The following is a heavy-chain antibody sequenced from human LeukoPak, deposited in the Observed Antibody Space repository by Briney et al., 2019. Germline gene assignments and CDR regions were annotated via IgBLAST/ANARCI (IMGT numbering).Heavy chain of an antibody. J-gene: IGHJ6*02. V-gene: IGHV3-30-3*01. Sequence: PGGSLRLSCAASGFTFRSYAMSWVRQAPGKGLEWVAVISYDGSNKYYADSVKGRFTISRDNSKNTLYLQMNSLRAEDTAVYYCARDPGYYYDSSGEQYYYYGMDVWGQGTTVTVSS. CDR3: ARDPGYYYDSSGEQYYYYGMDV. D-gene: IGHD3-22*01. CDR1: GFTFRSYA. CDR2: ISYDGSNK.